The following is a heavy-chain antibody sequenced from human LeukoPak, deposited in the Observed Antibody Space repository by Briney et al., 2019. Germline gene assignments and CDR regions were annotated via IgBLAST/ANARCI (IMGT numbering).Heavy chain of an antibody. J-gene: IGHJ4*02. Sequence: PGRSLRLSCAASGFTFSSYGMHWVRQAPGKGLEWVAVISYDGSNKYYADSVKGRFTISRDNSKNTLYLQMNSLRAEDTAVYYCAKDQGLRWTLYYFDYWGQGTLVTVSS. CDR1: GFTFSSYG. CDR2: ISYDGSNK. D-gene: IGHD4-23*01. CDR3: AKDQGLRWTLYYFDY. V-gene: IGHV3-30*18.